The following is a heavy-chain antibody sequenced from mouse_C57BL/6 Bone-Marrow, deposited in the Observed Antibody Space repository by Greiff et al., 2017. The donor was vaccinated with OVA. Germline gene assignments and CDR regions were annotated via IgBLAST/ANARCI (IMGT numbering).Heavy chain of an antibody. CDR3: TTRRYYDYPWFAD. J-gene: IGHJ3*01. CDR2: IDPENGDT. CDR1: GFNIKDDY. D-gene: IGHD2-4*01. V-gene: IGHV14-4*01. Sequence: EVQLQQSGAELVRPGASVKLSCTASGFNIKDDYMHWVKQRPEQGLEWIGWIDPENGDTEYASKFQGKATIKADTSSNTAYLQLSSLTSEDTAVYYCTTRRYYDYPWFADWGQGTLVTVSA.